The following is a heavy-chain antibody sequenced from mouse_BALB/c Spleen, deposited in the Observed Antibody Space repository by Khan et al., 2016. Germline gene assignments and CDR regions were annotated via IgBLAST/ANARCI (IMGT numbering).Heavy chain of an antibody. CDR1: GDSITSGY. CDR3: ARYDSSSYVRGMDY. V-gene: IGHV3-8*02. D-gene: IGHD1-1*01. CDR2: ISYSGGT. Sequence: EVQLQESGPSLVKPSQTLSLTCSVTGDSITSGYWNWIRKSPGNKLEYMGYISYSGGTYNNPSLKSRLSITRDTSKNQYYLQLNSVTTEDTGTSYCARYDSSSYVRGMDYWGQGLSVTVSS. J-gene: IGHJ4*01.